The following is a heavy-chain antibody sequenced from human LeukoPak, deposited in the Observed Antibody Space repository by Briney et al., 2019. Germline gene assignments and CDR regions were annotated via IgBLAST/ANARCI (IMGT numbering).Heavy chain of an antibody. J-gene: IGHJ5*02. CDR2: SIPIFGTA. CDR3: ARVVPAATARGWFDP. V-gene: IGHV1-69*05. CDR1: GGTFSSYA. Sequence: ASVKVSCKASGGTFSSYAISWVRQAGGQGLEAMGGSIPIFGTANYAQKFQGRVTITTDESTSTAYMELSSLRSEDTAVYYCARVVPAATARGWFDPWGQGTLVTVSS. D-gene: IGHD2-2*01.